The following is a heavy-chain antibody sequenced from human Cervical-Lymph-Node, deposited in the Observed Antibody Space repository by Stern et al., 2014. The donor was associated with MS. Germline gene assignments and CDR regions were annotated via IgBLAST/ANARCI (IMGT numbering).Heavy chain of an antibody. CDR1: GYTFTGYY. D-gene: IGHD1-14*01. Sequence: VQLVESGAEVKKPGASVKVSCKASGYTFTGYYMHWVRQAPGKGPEWMGWINSNNGGTTYAQKFQGRVTVTREKSISTVYMGTSRLRSADTAVYCCARGGTSSFDYWGQGTLVTVSS. J-gene: IGHJ4*02. CDR2: INSNNGGT. CDR3: ARGGTSSFDY. V-gene: IGHV1-2*02.